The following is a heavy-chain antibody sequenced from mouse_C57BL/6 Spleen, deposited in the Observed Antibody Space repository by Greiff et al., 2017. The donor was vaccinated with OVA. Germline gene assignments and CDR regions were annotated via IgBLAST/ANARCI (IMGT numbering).Heavy chain of an antibody. D-gene: IGHD1-1*01. Sequence: EVKLMESGGGLVKPGGSLKLSCAASGFTFSDYGMHWVRQAPEKGLEWVAYISSGSSTIYYADTVKGRFPISRDNAKNTLFLQMTSLRSEDTAMYYCARGHYYGSSYVDYWGQGTTLTVSS. CDR3: ARGHYYGSSYVDY. CDR2: ISSGSSTI. V-gene: IGHV5-17*01. CDR1: GFTFSDYG. J-gene: IGHJ2*01.